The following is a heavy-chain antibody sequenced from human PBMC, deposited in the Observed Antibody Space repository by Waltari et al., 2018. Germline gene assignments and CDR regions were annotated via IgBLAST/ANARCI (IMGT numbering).Heavy chain of an antibody. CDR2: ISYDGNNG. CDR1: GFHFSRYT. Sequence: QVQLVESGGGVVQPGRSLSLSCAASGFHFSRYTMDWVRQAPGKGLEWVAVISYDGNNGYYTDSVKGRFTISRDNSKNTLYLQMSSLTFEDTAVYYCARDANYDSGTYWAHNWFDTWGQGTLVTVSS. CDR3: ARDANYDSGTYWAHNWFDT. V-gene: IGHV3-30*10. D-gene: IGHD3-10*01. J-gene: IGHJ5*02.